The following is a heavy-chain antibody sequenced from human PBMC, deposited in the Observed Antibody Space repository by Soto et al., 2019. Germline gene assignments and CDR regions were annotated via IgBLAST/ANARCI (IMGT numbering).Heavy chain of an antibody. Sequence: PGGSLRLSCAASGFTFSSYDMHWVRQATGKGLEWVSAIGTAGDTYYPGSVKGRFTISRENAKNSLYLQMNSLRAGDTAVYYCARGRAWYYGMDVWGQGTTVTVSS. CDR3: ARGRAWYYGMDV. J-gene: IGHJ6*02. CDR2: IGTAGDT. CDR1: GFTFSSYD. V-gene: IGHV3-13*01.